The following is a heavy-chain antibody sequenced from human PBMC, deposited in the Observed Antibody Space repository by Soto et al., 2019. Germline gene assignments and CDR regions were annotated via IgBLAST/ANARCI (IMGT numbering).Heavy chain of an antibody. CDR3: ARAGAITHPFDN. D-gene: IGHD3-10*01. V-gene: IGHV4-59*12. CDR1: GGSIKTYF. Sequence: TSETLSLTCTVSGGSIKTYFWSWIRQPAGKGLEWIASIYHTGSTYYNPSLKSRVTISLDRSKNQCSLNLISVTAADTAVYYCARAGAITHPFDNWGRGTLVTVSS. CDR2: IYHTGST. J-gene: IGHJ4*02.